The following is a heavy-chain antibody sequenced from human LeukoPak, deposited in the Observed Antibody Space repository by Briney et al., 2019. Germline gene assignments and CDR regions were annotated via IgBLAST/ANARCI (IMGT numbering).Heavy chain of an antibody. Sequence: SVKVSCKASGGTFSSYAISWVRQAPGQGLEWMGGTIPIFGTANYAQKFQGRVTITTDESTSTAYMELSSLRSEDTAVYYCARALSDHYDSSGYYPYYFDYWGQGTLVTVSS. J-gene: IGHJ4*02. CDR2: TIPIFGTA. V-gene: IGHV1-69*05. CDR1: GGTFSSYA. D-gene: IGHD3-22*01. CDR3: ARALSDHYDSSGYYPYYFDY.